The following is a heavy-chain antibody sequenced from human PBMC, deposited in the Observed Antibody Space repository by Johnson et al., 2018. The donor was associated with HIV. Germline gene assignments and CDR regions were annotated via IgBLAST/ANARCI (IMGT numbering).Heavy chain of an antibody. D-gene: IGHD3-16*01. CDR3: ARAVGVWGDQLGFDI. Sequence: EVQLVESGGGLVQPGGSLRLSCAASGFTFNNAWMSWVRQAPGKGLEWVANIKQDGSEKYYVDSVKGRFTISRDNAKNTLYLQMNSLRAEDTAVYYCARAVGVWGDQLGFDIWGQGTMVTVSS. V-gene: IGHV3-7*02. CDR2: IKQDGSEK. CDR1: GFTFNNAW. J-gene: IGHJ3*02.